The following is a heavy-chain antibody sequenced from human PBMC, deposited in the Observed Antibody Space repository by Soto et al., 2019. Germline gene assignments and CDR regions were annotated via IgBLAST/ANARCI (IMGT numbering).Heavy chain of an antibody. Sequence: SETLSLTCSVSGGSVSSGGYYWSWIRQPPGKGLEWIGCVFSSGNTNHNPFLKSRVTISIDTSKNQFSLKLASVTAADTAVYYCARDRPGMGGDYVSYFYYAMDVCGQGTRVTVSS. J-gene: IGHJ6*02. D-gene: IGHD4-17*01. CDR1: GGSVSSGGYY. CDR3: ARDRPGMGGDYVSYFYYAMDV. V-gene: IGHV4-61*08. CDR2: VFSSGNT.